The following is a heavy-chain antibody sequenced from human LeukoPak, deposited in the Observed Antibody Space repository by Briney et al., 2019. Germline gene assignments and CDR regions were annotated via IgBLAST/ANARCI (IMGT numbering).Heavy chain of an antibody. CDR2: INSDGSST. CDR3: ARAVGYCSGGSCYNRWFDP. J-gene: IGHJ5*02. V-gene: IGHV3-74*01. Sequence: GGSLRLSCAASGFTFSSYWMHWVRQAPGKGLVWVSRINSDGSSTSYADSVKGRFTISRDNAKNTLYLQMNSLRAEDTAVYYCARAVGYCSGGSCYNRWFDPWGQGTLVTVSS. CDR1: GFTFSSYW. D-gene: IGHD2-15*01.